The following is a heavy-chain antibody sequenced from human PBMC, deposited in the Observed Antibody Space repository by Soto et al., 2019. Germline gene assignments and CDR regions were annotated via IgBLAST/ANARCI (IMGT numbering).Heavy chain of an antibody. Sequence: EVHLVESGGGLVKPGGSPRLSCAASGFIFSAYTMHWVRKAPGKGLEWVASISSGSDHIFYADSMKGRFTISRDNADNSLYLQMNSLRGEDTALYYCARDPYGSGRFDSWGQGTLVTVSS. D-gene: IGHD3-10*01. V-gene: IGHV3-21*06. J-gene: IGHJ4*02. CDR1: GFIFSAYT. CDR2: ISSGSDHI. CDR3: ARDPYGSGRFDS.